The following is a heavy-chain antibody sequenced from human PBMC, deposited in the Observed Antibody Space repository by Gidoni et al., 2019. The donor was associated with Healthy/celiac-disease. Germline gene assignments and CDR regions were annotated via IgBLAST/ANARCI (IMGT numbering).Heavy chain of an antibody. CDR3: ARQATHSGSYRNFDY. J-gene: IGHJ4*02. Sequence: QVQLQESGPGLVKPSETLSLPCTVSGGSISSYYWSWIRQPPGKGLEWIGYIYYSGSTNYNPSLKSRVTISVDRSKNQFSLKLRSVTAADTAVYYCARQATHSGSYRNFDYWGQGTLVTVSS. CDR2: IYYSGST. CDR1: GGSISSYY. D-gene: IGHD1-26*01. V-gene: IGHV4-59*08.